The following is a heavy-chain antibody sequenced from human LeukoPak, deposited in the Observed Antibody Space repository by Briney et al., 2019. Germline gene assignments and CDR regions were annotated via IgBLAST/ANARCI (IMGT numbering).Heavy chain of an antibody. Sequence: GSLRLSCASSGFTFNNYAMSWARQSPGKGLEWIGQIHHSGSTNYSPSLKSRIIISIDKSKNQFSLNLNSVTAADTALYYCARESDYSHPNYFDPWGQGTLVTVSS. CDR3: ARESDYSHPNYFDP. CDR1: GFTFNNYAM. CDR2: IHHSGST. J-gene: IGHJ5*02. V-gene: IGHV4-4*02. D-gene: IGHD4-11*01.